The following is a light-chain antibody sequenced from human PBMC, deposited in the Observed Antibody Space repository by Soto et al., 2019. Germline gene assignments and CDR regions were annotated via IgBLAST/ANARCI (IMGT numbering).Light chain of an antibody. CDR3: QQYNSYPYT. J-gene: IGKJ2*01. V-gene: IGKV1-5*01. CDR1: QSISSW. CDR2: DAS. Sequence: DIQMTQSPSTLSASVGDRVTITCRASQSISSWLAWYQQKPGKAPKLLIYDASRLESGVPSRFSGSGSVTEFTRTISSLQPDDFATYYCQQYNSYPYTIGQGTKLEIK.